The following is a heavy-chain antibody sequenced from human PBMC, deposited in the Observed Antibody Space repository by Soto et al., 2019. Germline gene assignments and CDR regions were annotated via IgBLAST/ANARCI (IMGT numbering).Heavy chain of an antibody. V-gene: IGHV3-11*01. D-gene: IGHD2-8*02. CDR1: GFTFSDWY. CDR2: ISKSGDTM. J-gene: IGHJ4*02. CDR3: VQGHWWLVY. Sequence: GGSLRLSCVASGFTFSDWYMSWVRQAPGKGLEWIAYISKSGDTMEYADSVRGRFTISRDNAHNSLDLQMNGLSVDDTAVYHCVQGHWWLVYWGQGARVTVSS.